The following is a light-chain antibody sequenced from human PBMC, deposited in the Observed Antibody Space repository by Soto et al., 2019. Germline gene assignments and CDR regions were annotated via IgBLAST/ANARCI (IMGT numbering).Light chain of an antibody. CDR1: NKDLGGYNY. J-gene: IGLJ1*01. V-gene: IGLV2-14*01. Sequence: TQPASASGAPRESVTISPTGNNKDLGGYNYVSWFQQHPGKAPELMISDVSNRPSGVSNRFSGSKSGNTASLTISGLQAEDEADYYCSSYTSGSTFYVFGTGTKVTV. CDR2: DVS. CDR3: SSYTSGSTFYV.